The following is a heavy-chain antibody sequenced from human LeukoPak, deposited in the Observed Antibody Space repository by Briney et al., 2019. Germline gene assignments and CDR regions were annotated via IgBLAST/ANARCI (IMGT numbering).Heavy chain of an antibody. CDR3: ARHGGIAVAGTEKYYFDY. D-gene: IGHD6-19*01. CDR1: GGSISSFY. J-gene: IGHJ4*02. CDR2: IYYSGST. Sequence: SETLSLTCTVSGGSISSFYWGWIRQPPGKGLEWIGSIYYSGSTYYSPSLKSRVTISVDTSKNQFSLKLSSVTAADTAVYYCARHGGIAVAGTEKYYFDYWGQGTLVTVSS. V-gene: IGHV4-59*08.